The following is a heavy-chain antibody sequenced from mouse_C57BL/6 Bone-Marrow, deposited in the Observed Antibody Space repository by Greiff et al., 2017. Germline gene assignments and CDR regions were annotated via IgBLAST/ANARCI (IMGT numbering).Heavy chain of an antibody. CDR3: ARDKGYSNYDY. D-gene: IGHD2-5*01. CDR2: ISDGGSYT. Sequence: EVQVVESGGGLVKPGGSLKLSCAASGFTFSSYAMSWVRQTPEKRLEWVATISDGGSYTYYPDNVKGRFTISRDNAKNNLYLQMSHLKSEDTAMYYCARDKGYSNYDYWGQGTTLTVSS. J-gene: IGHJ2*01. V-gene: IGHV5-4*01. CDR1: GFTFSSYA.